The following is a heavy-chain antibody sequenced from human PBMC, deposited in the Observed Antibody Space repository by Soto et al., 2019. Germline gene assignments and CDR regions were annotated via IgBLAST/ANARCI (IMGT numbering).Heavy chain of an antibody. CDR3: ARTSAAGKYYYGMDV. CDR1: GYSFTSYW. CDR2: IYPGDSDT. J-gene: IGHJ6*02. D-gene: IGHD6-13*01. V-gene: IGHV5-51*01. Sequence: GESLKISCDVSGYSFTSYWISCVRQMPGKGLEWMGIIYPGDSDTRYSPSFQGQVTISADKSISTAYLQWSSLKASDTAMYYCARTSAAGKYYYGMDVWGQGTTVTVSS.